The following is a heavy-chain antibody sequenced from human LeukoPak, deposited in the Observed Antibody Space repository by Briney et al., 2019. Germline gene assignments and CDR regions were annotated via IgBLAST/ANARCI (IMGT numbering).Heavy chain of an antibody. CDR2: IYYSGST. V-gene: IGHV4-39*01. J-gene: IGHJ4*02. Sequence: PSETLSLTCTVSGGSITRNTYHWGWVRQPPGKGLEWIGTIYYSGSTYYNQSLRGRVALSIDTSKSQFSLKLTSVTAADTAVHYCARLHTDWGFLFDYWGQGTLVTVSS. CDR1: GGSITRNTYH. CDR3: ARLHTDWGFLFDY. D-gene: IGHD7-27*01.